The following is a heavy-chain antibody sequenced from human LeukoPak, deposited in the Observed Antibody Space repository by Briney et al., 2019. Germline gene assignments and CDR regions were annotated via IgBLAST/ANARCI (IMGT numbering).Heavy chain of an antibody. Sequence: GASVKVSCKASGYTFTSYYMHWVRQAPGQGLEWMGIINPSGGSTSYAQKFQGRVTMTRDTSTSTVYKELSSLRSEDTAVYYCARDQDYYGSGSQGGGYYYYYMDVWGKGTTVTVSS. J-gene: IGHJ6*03. CDR3: ARDQDYYGSGSQGGGYYYYYMDV. V-gene: IGHV1-46*01. CDR2: INPSGGST. D-gene: IGHD3-10*01. CDR1: GYTFTSYY.